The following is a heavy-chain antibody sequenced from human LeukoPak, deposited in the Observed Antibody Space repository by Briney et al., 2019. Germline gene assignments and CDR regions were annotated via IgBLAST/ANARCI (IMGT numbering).Heavy chain of an antibody. V-gene: IGHV1-3*01. CDR1: GYTFTSYA. D-gene: IGHD2-21*02. CDR3: ARGETYCGGDCSYPNI. CDR2: INAGNGNT. Sequence: APVKVSCKASGYTFTSYAMHWVRQAPGQRLEWMGWINAGNGNTKYSQKFQGRVTITRDTSASTAYMELSSLRSEDTAVYYCARGETYCGGDCSYPNIWGQGTMVTVSS. J-gene: IGHJ3*02.